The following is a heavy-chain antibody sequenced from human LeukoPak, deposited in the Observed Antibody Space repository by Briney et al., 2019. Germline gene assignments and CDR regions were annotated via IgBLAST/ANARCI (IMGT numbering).Heavy chain of an antibody. CDR2: IYHSGST. J-gene: IGHJ4*02. CDR3: ARGLFTGIAAAGDLGFDY. CDR1: GGSISSGGYS. V-gene: IGHV4-30-2*01. D-gene: IGHD6-13*01. Sequence: SQTLSLTCAVSGGSISSGGYSWSWLRQPPGKGLEWIGYIYHSGSTYYNPSLKSRVTISVDRSKNQFSLKLSSVTAADTAVYYCARGLFTGIAAAGDLGFDYWGQGTLVTVSS.